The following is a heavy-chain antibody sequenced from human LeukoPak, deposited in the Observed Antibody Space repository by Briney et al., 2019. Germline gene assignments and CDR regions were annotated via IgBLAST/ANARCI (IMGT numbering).Heavy chain of an antibody. V-gene: IGHV4-59*01. D-gene: IGHD6-13*01. CDR3: ARSLGTDSGMDV. J-gene: IGHJ6*02. CDR2: ICYSAST. CDR1: GGSITSYC. Sequence: SETLSLTCTVSGGSITSYCWGWIRQPPGKGLEWIGDICYSASTNYNPSLKSRVTISADTSKNQFSLKLTALTAADTAVYYCARSLGTDSGMDVWGQGTTVTVSS.